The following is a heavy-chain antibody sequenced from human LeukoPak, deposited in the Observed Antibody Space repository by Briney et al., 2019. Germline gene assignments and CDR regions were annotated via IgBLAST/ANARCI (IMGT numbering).Heavy chain of an antibody. CDR3: ARDGGYCRSTSCQDSNWFDP. V-gene: IGHV3-33*01. Sequence: GRSLRLSCAASGFTFSNYGIHWVRQAPGKGLEWVVLIWYDGSEKYYAASVKGRFTISRDNSKNTLYLQMNILRAEDTAVYYCARDGGYCRSTSCQDSNWFDPWGQGTLVTVSS. CDR2: IWYDGSEK. D-gene: IGHD2-2*01. J-gene: IGHJ5*02. CDR1: GFTFSNYG.